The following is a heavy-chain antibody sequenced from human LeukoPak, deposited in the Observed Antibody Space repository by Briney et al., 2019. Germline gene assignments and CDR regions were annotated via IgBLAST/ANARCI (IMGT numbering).Heavy chain of an antibody. CDR2: ISYDGSNK. CDR1: GFTFSSYA. J-gene: IGHJ4*02. V-gene: IGHV3-30-3*01. Sequence: GGSLRLSCAASGFTFSSYAMHWVRQAPGKGLEWVAVISYDGSNKYYADSVKGRFTISRDNSKNTLYLQMNSLRAEDTAVYYCARGGYYYDSSGGFDFDYWGQGTLVTVSS. CDR3: ARGGYYYDSSGGFDFDY. D-gene: IGHD3-22*01.